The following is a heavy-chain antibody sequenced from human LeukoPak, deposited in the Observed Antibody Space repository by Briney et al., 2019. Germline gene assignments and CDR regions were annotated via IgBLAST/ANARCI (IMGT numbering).Heavy chain of an antibody. CDR2: ISSSGSYK. Sequence: GGSLRLSCEASGFAFSFFAMSWLRQAPGKGLEWVSSISSSGSYKYYADSLKGRFTISRDNAKKSLSLQLNSLRAEDTAVYYCARDYLAAQWLLSGGDYWGQGTLVTVSS. CDR1: GFAFSFFA. CDR3: ARDYLAAQWLLSGGDY. J-gene: IGHJ4*02. V-gene: IGHV3-21*01. D-gene: IGHD5-12*01.